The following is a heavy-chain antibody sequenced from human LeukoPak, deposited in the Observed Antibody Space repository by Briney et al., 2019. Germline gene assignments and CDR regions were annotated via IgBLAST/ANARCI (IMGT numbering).Heavy chain of an antibody. D-gene: IGHD3-16*01. V-gene: IGHV4-30-4*01. CDR2: IYYSGST. Sequence: SETLSLTCTVSGGSISSGDYYWSWIRQPPGKGLEWIGYIYYSGSTYYNPSLKSRVTISVDTSKNQFSLKLSSVTAADTAVYYCARQRGPFDAFDIWGQGTMVTVSS. CDR1: GGSISSGDYY. CDR3: ARQRGPFDAFDI. J-gene: IGHJ3*02.